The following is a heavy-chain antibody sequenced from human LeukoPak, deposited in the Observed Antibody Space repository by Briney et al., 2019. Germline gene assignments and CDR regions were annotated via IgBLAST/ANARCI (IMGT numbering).Heavy chain of an antibody. CDR2: ISSDGGNK. J-gene: IGHJ4*02. V-gene: IGHV3-30*18. D-gene: IGHD3-22*01. Sequence: GGSLRLSCAAPGFTFSSYGMHWVRQAPGKGLEWVAVISSDGGNKFYADSVKGRFSISRDNSKNTLYLQMNSLRADDTAVYYCAKDRPYDSSGWGQGTLVTVSS. CDR3: AKDRPYDSSG. CDR1: GFTFSSYG.